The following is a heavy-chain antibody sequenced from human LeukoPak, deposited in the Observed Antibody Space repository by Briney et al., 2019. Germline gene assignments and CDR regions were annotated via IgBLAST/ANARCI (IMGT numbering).Heavy chain of an antibody. CDR3: ARKDAYYDSSGYSDY. D-gene: IGHD3-22*01. CDR1: GYTFTSYG. V-gene: IGHV1-18*01. CDR2: ISAYNGNT. J-gene: IGHJ4*02. Sequence: ASVKVSFKASGYTFTSYGISWVRQAPGQGLEWMGWISAYNGNTNYAQKLQGRVTMTTDTSTSTAYMELRSLRSDDTAVYYCARKDAYYDSSGYSDYWGQGTLVTVSS.